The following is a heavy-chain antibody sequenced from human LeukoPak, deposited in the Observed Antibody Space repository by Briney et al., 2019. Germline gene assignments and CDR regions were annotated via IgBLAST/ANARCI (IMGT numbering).Heavy chain of an antibody. CDR3: ARDTPLRLENWFDP. D-gene: IGHD1-1*01. Sequence: ASVKVSCKTSGGTFSSYAISWVRQAPGQGLEWMGGIITIFGTAKYAQKFQGRVTITADESTTTAYMELSSLRSEDTAVYYCARDTPLRLENWFDPWGQGTLVTVSS. V-gene: IGHV1-69*01. CDR2: IITIFGTA. J-gene: IGHJ5*02. CDR1: GGTFSSYA.